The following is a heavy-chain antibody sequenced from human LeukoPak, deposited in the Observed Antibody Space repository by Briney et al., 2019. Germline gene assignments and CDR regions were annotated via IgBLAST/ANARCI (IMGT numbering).Heavy chain of an antibody. Sequence: ASVEVSCKASGYTFTSYYMHWVRQAPGQGLEWMGIINPSGGSTSYAQKFQGRVTMTRDTSTSTVYMELSSLRSEDTAVYYCASARPDDAFDIWGQGTMVTVSS. CDR3: ASARPDDAFDI. CDR2: INPSGGST. CDR1: GYTFTSYY. J-gene: IGHJ3*02. V-gene: IGHV1-46*01.